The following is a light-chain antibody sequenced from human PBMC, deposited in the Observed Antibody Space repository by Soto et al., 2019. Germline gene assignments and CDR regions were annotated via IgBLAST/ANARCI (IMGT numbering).Light chain of an antibody. CDR2: NNR. CDR1: SSNIGAGYD. V-gene: IGLV1-40*01. CDR3: QSYDSSLSGYV. J-gene: IGLJ1*01. Sequence: QSVLTQPPSVSGAPGQRVTIYCTGSSSNIGAGYDVHWYQQLPGTAPKLLIYNNRNRPSGVPDRFSGTKSGTSASLAITGLQAEDEADYYCQSYDSSLSGYVFGTGTKLTVL.